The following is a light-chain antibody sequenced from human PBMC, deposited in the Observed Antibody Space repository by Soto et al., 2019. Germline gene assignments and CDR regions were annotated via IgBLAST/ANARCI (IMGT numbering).Light chain of an antibody. J-gene: IGKJ5*01. CDR2: KAS. CDR1: QVISTS. Sequence: DIQLTQSPSFLSPSIGESVTITCRASQVISTSLAWYQQKPGKAPKLLIYKASSLESGVPSRFSGSGSGTEFTLTISSLQPDDFATYYCQQYNSYSGTFGQGTRLEIK. V-gene: IGKV1-5*03. CDR3: QQYNSYSGT.